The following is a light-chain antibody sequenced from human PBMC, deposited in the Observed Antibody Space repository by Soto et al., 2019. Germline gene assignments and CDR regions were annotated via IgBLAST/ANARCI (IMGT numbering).Light chain of an antibody. J-gene: IGLJ1*01. CDR2: EVS. V-gene: IGLV2-8*01. CDR1: SSDVGGYNY. CDR3: SSYAGSNILYV. Sequence: QSALSQPPSASGSPGQAFTFSCTGTSSDVGGYNYVSWYQQHPGKAPKLMIYEVSKRPSGVPDRFSGSKSGNTASLTVSGLQAEDEADYYCSSYAGSNILYVFGTGTKVTVL.